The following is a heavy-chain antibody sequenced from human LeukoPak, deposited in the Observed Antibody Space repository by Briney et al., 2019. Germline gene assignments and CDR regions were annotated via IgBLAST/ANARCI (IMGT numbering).Heavy chain of an antibody. CDR3: ARSSKLAATLDY. D-gene: IGHD2-15*01. CDR1: GFTFSDYY. Sequence: GGSLRLSCAASGFTFSDYYMSWIRQAPGKGLEWVAVISYDGSNKYYADSVKGRFTISRDNSKNTLYLQMNSLRAEDTAVYYCARSSKLAATLDYWGQGTLVTVSS. CDR2: ISYDGSNK. V-gene: IGHV3-30-3*01. J-gene: IGHJ4*02.